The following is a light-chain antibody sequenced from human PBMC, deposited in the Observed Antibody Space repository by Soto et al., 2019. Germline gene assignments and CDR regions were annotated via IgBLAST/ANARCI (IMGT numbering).Light chain of an antibody. J-gene: IGLJ3*02. CDR1: SGSISANYY. CDR3: VLFMGNGIWV. V-gene: IGLV8-61*01. CDR2: STN. Sequence: QAVVTQETSLSVSPGGTVTLTCGLSSGSISANYYPSWYQRAPGQSPRTLIYSTNIRSSGVPDRFSGSILGNKVALTITGAQADDESDYYCVLFMGNGIWVFGGGTKLTVL.